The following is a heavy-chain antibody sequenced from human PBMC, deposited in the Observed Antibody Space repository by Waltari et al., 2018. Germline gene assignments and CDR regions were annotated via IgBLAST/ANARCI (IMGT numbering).Heavy chain of an antibody. CDR2: ISWNSGSI. V-gene: IGHV3-9*01. Sequence: EVQLVESGGGLVQPGRSLRLSCAASGFTFDDYAMHWVRPAPGKGLEWVSGISWNSGSIGYADSVKGRFTISRDNAKNSLYLQMNSLRAEDTALYYCAKGGEIAARPPHNWFDPWGQGTLVTVSS. D-gene: IGHD6-6*01. CDR3: AKGGEIAARPPHNWFDP. CDR1: GFTFDDYA. J-gene: IGHJ5*02.